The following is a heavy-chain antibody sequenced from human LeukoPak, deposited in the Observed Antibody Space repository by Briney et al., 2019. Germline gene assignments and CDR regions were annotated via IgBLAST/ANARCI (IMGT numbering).Heavy chain of an antibody. Sequence: GASVKVSCKASGYTFTRYAMNWVRQAPGQGLEGMGWVNTNTGNPTYAQRFTGRFVFSLDTSASTAYLQISSLKAEDTAVYYCARAKSQYYFDYWGQGTLVTVSS. CDR1: GYTFTRYA. CDR3: ARAKSQYYFDY. J-gene: IGHJ4*02. V-gene: IGHV7-4-1*02. CDR2: VNTNTGNP.